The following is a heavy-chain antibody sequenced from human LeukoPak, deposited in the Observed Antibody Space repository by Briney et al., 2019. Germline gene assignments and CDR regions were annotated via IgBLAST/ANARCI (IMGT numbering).Heavy chain of an antibody. CDR2: MNPNSGNT. J-gene: IGHJ4*02. CDR3: FLRSSGYHTWDDY. Sequence: ASVKVSCKASGYTFTSYDINWVRQATGQGLEWMGWMNPNSGNTGYAQKFQGRVTMTRDTSISTAYMELSSLRSDDTAVYYCFLRSSGYHTWDDYWGQGTLVTVSS. V-gene: IGHV1-8*01. D-gene: IGHD3-22*01. CDR1: GYTFTSYD.